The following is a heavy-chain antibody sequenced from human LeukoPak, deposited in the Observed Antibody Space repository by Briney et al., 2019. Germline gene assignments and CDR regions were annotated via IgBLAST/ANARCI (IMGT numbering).Heavy chain of an antibody. V-gene: IGHV4-34*01. J-gene: IGHJ4*02. CDR1: GGSFSGYY. CDR2: INHSGST. Sequence: PSETLSLTCAVYGGSFSGYYWSWIRQPPGKGLEWLGEINHSGSTNYNPSLKSRVTISVDTSKNQFSLKLSSVTAADTAVYYCARGGISSWYRGWYFDYWGQGTLVTVSS. CDR3: ARGGISSWYRGWYFDY. D-gene: IGHD6-13*01.